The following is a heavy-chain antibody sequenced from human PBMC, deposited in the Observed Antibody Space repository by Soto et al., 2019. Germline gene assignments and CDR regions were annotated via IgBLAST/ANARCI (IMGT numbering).Heavy chain of an antibody. CDR1: GGSISSGGYY. CDR3: ARGNAPWLANYYYYYGMDV. D-gene: IGHD6-19*01. J-gene: IGHJ6*02. CDR2: IYYSGST. V-gene: IGHV4-31*03. Sequence: SETLSLTCTVSGGSISSGGYYWSWIRQHPGKGLEWIGYIYYSGSTYYNPSLKSRVTISVDTSKNQFSLKLSSVTAADTAVYYCARGNAPWLANYYYYYGMDVWGQGTTVTVSS.